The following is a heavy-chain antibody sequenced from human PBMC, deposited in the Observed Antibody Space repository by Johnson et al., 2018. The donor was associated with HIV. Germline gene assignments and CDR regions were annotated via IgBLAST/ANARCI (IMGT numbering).Heavy chain of an antibody. CDR2: ISGRGGST. CDR1: GFTFSSYD. D-gene: IGHD6-19*01. Sequence: VQLVESGGGLVQPGGSLRLSCAASGFTFSSYDMHWVRQATGKGLEWVSAISGRGGSTYYADSVKGRFTISRDNSKNTLYLQMNSLRAEDTAVYYCARELVLYSSGWYAPDAFDIWGQGTMVTVSS. CDR3: ARELVLYSSGWYAPDAFDI. V-gene: IGHV3-23*04. J-gene: IGHJ3*02.